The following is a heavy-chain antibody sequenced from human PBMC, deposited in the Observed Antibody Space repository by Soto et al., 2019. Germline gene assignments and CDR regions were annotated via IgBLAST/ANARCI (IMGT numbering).Heavy chain of an antibody. Sequence: ASVKVSCKASGGTFSSYAISWVRQAPGQGLELMGGIIPIFGTANYAQKFQGRVTITADESTSTAYMELSSLRSEDTAVYYCARDRVQYSCGDVEYYYYGMDVWGQGTTVTVYS. V-gene: IGHV1-69*13. CDR1: GGTFSSYA. D-gene: IGHD5-18*01. CDR3: ARDRVQYSCGDVEYYYYGMDV. J-gene: IGHJ6*02. CDR2: IIPIFGTA.